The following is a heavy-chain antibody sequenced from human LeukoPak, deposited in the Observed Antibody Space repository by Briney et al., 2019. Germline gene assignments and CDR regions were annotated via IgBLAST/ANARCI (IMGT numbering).Heavy chain of an antibody. J-gene: IGHJ2*01. CDR3: ARRPYSSSWYTPWYFDL. CDR2: INWNGYST. D-gene: IGHD6-13*01. CDR1: GFTFDDYG. Sequence: GGSLRLSCAASGFTFDDYGMSWVRQPPGKGLEWVSGINWNGYSTGYADSVKGRFTISRDNAKNSLYLQMNSLRAEDTAVYYCARRPYSSSWYTPWYFDLWGRGTLVTVSS. V-gene: IGHV3-20*04.